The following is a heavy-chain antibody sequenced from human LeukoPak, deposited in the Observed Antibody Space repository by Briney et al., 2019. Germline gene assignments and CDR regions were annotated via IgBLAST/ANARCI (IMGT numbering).Heavy chain of an antibody. V-gene: IGHV1-46*01. CDR1: GYTFTSYY. Sequence: GASVKVSCKASGYTFTSYYMHWVRQAPGQGLEWMGIINPSGGSTSYAQKFQGRVTMTRDTSTSTVYMELSSLRSEDTAVYYCARGSPVTNPPAILDYWGQGTLVTVSS. CDR3: ARGSPVTNPPAILDY. D-gene: IGHD4-17*01. J-gene: IGHJ4*02. CDR2: INPSGGST.